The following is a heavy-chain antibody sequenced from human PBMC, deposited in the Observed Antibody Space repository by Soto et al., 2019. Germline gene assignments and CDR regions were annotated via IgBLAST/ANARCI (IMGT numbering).Heavy chain of an antibody. D-gene: IGHD1-26*01. CDR3: ARDLSGSYWRGMLSYN. J-gene: IGHJ4*02. CDR2: INPSGGTT. V-gene: IGHV1-46*01. CDR1: GYTFTSYY. Sequence: QVPLVQSGAEVKKPGASVKISCKASGYTFTSYYMHWVRQAPGQGLEWMGIINPSGGTTNYAQKFQGRVTMTRDTSTSTVYMELSSLRSEDTALYYCARDLSGSYWRGMLSYNWGQGTLVTVSS.